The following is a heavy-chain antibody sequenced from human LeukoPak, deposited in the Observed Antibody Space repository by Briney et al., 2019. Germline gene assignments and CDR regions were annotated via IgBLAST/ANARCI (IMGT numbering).Heavy chain of an antibody. CDR2: IEPDGSGK. Sequence: GRSLRLSCAASGFTFSSYGMHWVRQAPGKGLEWVADIEPDGSGKTYVDSVKGRFTISRDNAQQSLYLQMDTLTAEDTAVYYCVTSWVRQERDFWGQGTLVTVSS. CDR3: VTSWVRQERDF. V-gene: IGHV3-7*01. D-gene: IGHD3-10*01. CDR1: GFTFSSYG. J-gene: IGHJ4*02.